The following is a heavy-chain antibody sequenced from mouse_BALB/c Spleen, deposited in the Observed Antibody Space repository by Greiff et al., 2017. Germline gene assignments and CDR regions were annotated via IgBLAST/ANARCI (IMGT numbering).Heavy chain of an antibody. CDR3: ARRRMIYYGNYVSAMDY. D-gene: IGHD2-1*01. CDR2: INPGSGGT. CDR1: GYAFTNYL. Sequence: VQLQQSGAELVRPGTSVKVSCKASGYAFTNYLIEWVKQRPGQGLEWIGVINPGSGGTNYNEKFKGKATLTADKSSSTAYMQLSSLTSDDSAVYFCARRRMIYYGNYVSAMDYWGQGTSVTVSS. V-gene: IGHV1-54*01. J-gene: IGHJ4*01.